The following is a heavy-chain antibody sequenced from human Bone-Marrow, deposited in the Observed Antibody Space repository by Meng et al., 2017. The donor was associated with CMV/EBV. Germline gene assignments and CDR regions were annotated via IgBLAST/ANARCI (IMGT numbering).Heavy chain of an antibody. CDR1: FTFSSYA. V-gene: IGHV3-23*01. Sequence: FTFSSYAMSWVRQAPGKGLEWVSAISGSGGSTYYADSVKGRFTISRDNSKNTLYLQMNSLRAEDTAVYYCAPIHPYSVVPISHLGYWGQGTLVTVSS. CDR3: APIHPYSVVPISHLGY. CDR2: ISGSGGST. D-gene: IGHD3-22*01. J-gene: IGHJ4*02.